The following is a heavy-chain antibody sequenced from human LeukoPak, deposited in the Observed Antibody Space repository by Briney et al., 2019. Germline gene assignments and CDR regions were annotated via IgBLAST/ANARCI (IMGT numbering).Heavy chain of an antibody. CDR2: IYYSGST. CDR1: GGSISSGDYY. Sequence: SQTLSLTCTVSGGSISSGDYYWSWIRQPPGKGLEWIGYIYYSGSTYYNPSLKSRVTISVDTSKNQFSLKLSSVTAADTAVYYCARDAPGRSDYPGRSDYWGQGTLVTVSS. D-gene: IGHD4-11*01. CDR3: ARDAPGRSDYPGRSDY. J-gene: IGHJ4*02. V-gene: IGHV4-30-4*01.